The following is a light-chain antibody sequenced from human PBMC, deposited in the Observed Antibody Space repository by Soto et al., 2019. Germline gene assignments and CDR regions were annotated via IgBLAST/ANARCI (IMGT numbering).Light chain of an antibody. Sequence: QAVVTQPRSTTGTPGQRVTISCSGRTSNIGYNFVYWYQHLPGTAPKLLIYRNDERPSGVPDRFSGSKSGTSASLAISGLRSEDEADYYCAAWDGSLSAWVFGGGTKLTVL. CDR3: AAWDGSLSAWV. V-gene: IGLV1-47*01. CDR2: RND. J-gene: IGLJ3*02. CDR1: TSNIGYNF.